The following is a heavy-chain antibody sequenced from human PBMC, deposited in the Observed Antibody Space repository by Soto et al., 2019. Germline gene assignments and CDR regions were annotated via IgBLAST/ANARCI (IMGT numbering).Heavy chain of an antibody. Sequence: EGSLRLSCAASGFTFSDYYMSWIRQAPGKGLEWVSYISSSGSTIYYADSVKGRFTISRDNAKNSLYLQMNSLRAEDTAVYYCARGPSNPTRYYYYYMDVWGKGTTVTVSS. J-gene: IGHJ6*03. CDR1: GFTFSDYY. D-gene: IGHD4-4*01. CDR3: ARGPSNPTRYYYYYMDV. CDR2: ISSSGSTI. V-gene: IGHV3-11*01.